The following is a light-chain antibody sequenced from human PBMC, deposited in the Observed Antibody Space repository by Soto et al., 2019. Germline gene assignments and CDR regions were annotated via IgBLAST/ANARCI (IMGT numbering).Light chain of an antibody. CDR2: QAA. Sequence: DIQMTQSPSTLSASVGDRVTITCRASESISTWLAWYQQKPGRAPKVVIYQAASLETGVPSRFSGTGSGTEFTLAISSLQPDDLATYYCQQYRSPPWTFGRGTKVEIK. CDR3: QQYRSPPWT. CDR1: ESISTW. J-gene: IGKJ1*01. V-gene: IGKV1-5*03.